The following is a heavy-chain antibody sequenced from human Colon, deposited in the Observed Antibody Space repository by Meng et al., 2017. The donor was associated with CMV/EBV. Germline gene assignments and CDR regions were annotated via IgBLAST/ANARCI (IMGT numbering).Heavy chain of an antibody. CDR1: GFTFSGYA. V-gene: IGHV3-23*01. CDR2: ISGSGATT. Sequence: GESLKISCVGSGFTFSGYAMSWVRQAPGKGLEWVSAISGSGATTYYADSVKGRFTISRDNSKNTLYLQMNSLRAEDTAVYYCANLMGATLYYFHSWGQGTLVTVSS. J-gene: IGHJ4*02. D-gene: IGHD1-26*01. CDR3: ANLMGATLYYFHS.